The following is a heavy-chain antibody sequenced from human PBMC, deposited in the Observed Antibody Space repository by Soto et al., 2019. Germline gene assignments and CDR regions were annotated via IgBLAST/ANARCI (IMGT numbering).Heavy chain of an antibody. Sequence: SVTLTLTCTVSGGSISSSDFYWGWLRQTPGKGLEFIGSMYYSGTTYYNPSLKSRVTISVDTSKNQFTLKLISVTAADTAVYYCAVVDSTGNWFDPWGEGALVTVSS. CDR2: MYYSGTT. J-gene: IGHJ5*02. V-gene: IGHV4-39*01. D-gene: IGHD6-25*01. CDR3: AVVDSTGNWFDP. CDR1: GGSISSSDFY.